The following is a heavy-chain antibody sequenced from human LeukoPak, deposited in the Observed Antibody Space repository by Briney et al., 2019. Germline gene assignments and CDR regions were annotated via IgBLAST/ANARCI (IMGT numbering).Heavy chain of an antibody. V-gene: IGHV4-4*07. CDR3: ARGNYDFWSGYGDENWFDP. D-gene: IGHD3-3*01. Sequence: SETLSLTCTVSGGSISSYYWSWIRQPAGKGLEWIGRIYTSGSTNYNPSLKSRVTMSVDTSKNQFSLKLSSVTAADTAVYYCARGNYDFWSGYGDENWFDPWGQGTLVTVSS. CDR2: IYTSGST. CDR1: GGSISSYY. J-gene: IGHJ5*02.